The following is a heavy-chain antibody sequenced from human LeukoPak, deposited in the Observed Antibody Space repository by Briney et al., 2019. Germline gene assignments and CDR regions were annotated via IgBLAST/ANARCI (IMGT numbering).Heavy chain of an antibody. D-gene: IGHD1-26*01. J-gene: IGHJ4*02. CDR3: ARVREIPSGSYSD. CDR2: MNPNSGNT. V-gene: IGHV1-8*03. CDR1: GYTFTSYD. Sequence: GASVKVSCKASGYTFTSYDINWVRQATGQGLEWMGWMNPNSGNTGYAQKFQGRVTITRNTSISTAYMELSSLRSDDTAVYYCARVREIPSGSYSDWGQGTLVTVSS.